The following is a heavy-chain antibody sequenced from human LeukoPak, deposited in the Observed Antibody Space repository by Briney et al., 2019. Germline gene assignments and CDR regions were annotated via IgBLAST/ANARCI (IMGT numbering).Heavy chain of an antibody. CDR3: ATVGYCSGGSCYSYVQKNWFDP. CDR1: GYTFTTYD. Sequence: ASVKVSCKASGYTFTTYDINWVRQATGQGLEWMGWMNPNSGNTGYAQKFQGRVTMTEDTSTDTAYMELSSLRSEDTAVYYCATVGYCSGGSCYSYVQKNWFDPWGQGTLVTVSS. J-gene: IGHJ5*02. CDR2: MNPNSGNT. V-gene: IGHV1-8*02. D-gene: IGHD2-15*01.